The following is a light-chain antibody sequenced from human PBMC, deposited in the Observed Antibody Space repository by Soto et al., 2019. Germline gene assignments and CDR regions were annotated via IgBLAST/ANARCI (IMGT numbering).Light chain of an antibody. Sequence: QSALTQPASVSGFPGRSIAISCTGTSSDVGGYSYVSWYQQQPGKAPKLVISDVSNRPSGVSDRFSGSKSGNTASLTISGLQTEDEADYYCASYTTSSTYVFGTGTKVTVL. CDR1: SSDVGGYSY. J-gene: IGLJ1*01. CDR2: DVS. V-gene: IGLV2-14*01. CDR3: ASYTTSSTYV.